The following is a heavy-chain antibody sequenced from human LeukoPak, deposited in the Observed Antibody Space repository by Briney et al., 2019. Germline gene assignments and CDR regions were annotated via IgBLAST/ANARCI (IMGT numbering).Heavy chain of an antibody. CDR1: GFTFSSYA. D-gene: IGHD6-19*01. CDR3: ARSFSGWANFDN. V-gene: IGHV3-23*01. J-gene: IGHJ4*02. CDR2: ISGSGGST. Sequence: GGSLRLSCAASGFTFSSYAMSWVRQAPGKGLEWVSGISGSGGSTYYAGSVKGRLTISRDNSKNTLYLQMNSLRAEDTAVYYCARSFSGWANFDNWGRGTLVTVSS.